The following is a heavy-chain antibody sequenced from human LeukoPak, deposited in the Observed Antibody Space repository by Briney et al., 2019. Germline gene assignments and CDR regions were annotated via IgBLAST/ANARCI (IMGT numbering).Heavy chain of an antibody. Sequence: SETLSLTYAVYGGSFSGYYWSWIRQPPGKGLEWIGEINHSGSTNYNPSLKSRVTISVDTSKNQFSLKLSSVTAADTAVYYCARKHSSGWYRNFDYWGQGTLVTVSS. CDR1: GGSFSGYY. D-gene: IGHD6-19*01. CDR2: INHSGST. CDR3: ARKHSSGWYRNFDY. V-gene: IGHV4-34*01. J-gene: IGHJ4*02.